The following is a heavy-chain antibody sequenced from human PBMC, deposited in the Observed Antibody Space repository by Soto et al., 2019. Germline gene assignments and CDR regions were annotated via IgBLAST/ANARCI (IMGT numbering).Heavy chain of an antibody. J-gene: IGHJ5*02. CDR1: GYSISSSNW. Sequence: SETLSLTCAVSGYSISSSNWWGWIRQPPGKGLEWIGYIYYSGTTYYNPSLKSRVTMSVDTSKNQFSLKLSSVTAADTAVYYCASPKIAFYNWFDPWGQGTLVT. CDR2: IYYSGTT. CDR3: ASPKIAFYNWFDP. D-gene: IGHD3-3*02. V-gene: IGHV4-28*01.